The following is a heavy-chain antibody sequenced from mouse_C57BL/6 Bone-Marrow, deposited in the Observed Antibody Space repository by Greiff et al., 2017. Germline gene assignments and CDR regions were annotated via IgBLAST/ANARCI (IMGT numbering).Heavy chain of an antibody. CDR3: ARSYYGSSYGYYAMDY. J-gene: IGHJ4*01. Sequence: EVKLVESGGDLVKPGGSLKLSCAASGFTFSSYGMSWVRQTPDKRLEWVATISSGGSYTYYPDSVKGRFTISRDNAKTTLYLQMSSLKSEDTAMYYCARSYYGSSYGYYAMDYWGQGTSVTVSS. CDR2: ISSGGSYT. D-gene: IGHD1-1*01. CDR1: GFTFSSYG. V-gene: IGHV5-6*01.